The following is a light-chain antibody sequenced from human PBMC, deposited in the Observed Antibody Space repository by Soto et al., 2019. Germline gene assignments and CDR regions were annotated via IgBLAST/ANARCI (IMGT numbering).Light chain of an antibody. Sequence: DIQMTQSPSSLSASVGDRVTIACRASQSISNFLNWYQHKPGKAPELLIYAASTLQSGVPSRFTGSGSGTDFTLTISRLEPEDFAVYYCQQYGRSPTFGQGTKVDIK. CDR3: QQYGRSPT. V-gene: IGKV1-39*01. J-gene: IGKJ1*01. CDR2: AAS. CDR1: QSISNF.